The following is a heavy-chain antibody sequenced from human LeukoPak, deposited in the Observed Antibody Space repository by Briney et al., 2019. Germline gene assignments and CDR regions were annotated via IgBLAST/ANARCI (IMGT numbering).Heavy chain of an antibody. Sequence: PGGSLRLSCAASGFTFSSYSMNWVRQAPGKGLEWVSSISSSSSYIYYADSVKGRFTISRDNAKNSLYLQMNSLRVEDTAVYYCARGGGYSYGLVRDWGQGTLVTVSS. CDR1: GFTFSSYS. D-gene: IGHD5-18*01. CDR2: ISSSSSYI. V-gene: IGHV3-21*04. J-gene: IGHJ4*02. CDR3: ARGGGYSYGLVRD.